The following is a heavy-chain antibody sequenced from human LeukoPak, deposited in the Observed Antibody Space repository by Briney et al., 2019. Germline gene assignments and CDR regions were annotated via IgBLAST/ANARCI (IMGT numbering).Heavy chain of an antibody. CDR2: IYYSRST. D-gene: IGHD2-2*01. CDR1: GGSMSNHY. J-gene: IGHJ3*02. V-gene: IGHV4-59*08. Sequence: PSETLSLTCTVSGGSMSNHYWSWIRQSPGKGLEWIGYIYYSRSTNYNPSLKSRVTISVDTSKNQFSLKLSSVTAADTAVYYCARRGYCSSTSCYRAFDIWGQGTMVTVSS. CDR3: ARRGYCSSTSCYRAFDI.